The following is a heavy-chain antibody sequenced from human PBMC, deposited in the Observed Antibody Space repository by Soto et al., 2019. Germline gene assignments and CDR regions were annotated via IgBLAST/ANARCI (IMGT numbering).Heavy chain of an antibody. CDR3: ATLTNSLGYCSSTSCYGGGWFDP. D-gene: IGHD2-2*01. V-gene: IGHV1-69*06. CDR1: GGTFSSYA. Sequence: QVQLVQSGAEVKKPGSSVKVSCKASGGTFSSYAISWVRQAPGQGLEWMGGIIPIFGTANYAQKFQGRVTITADKSTSTAYMELSSLRSEDTAVYYCATLTNSLGYCSSTSCYGGGWFDPWGQGTLVTVSS. CDR2: IIPIFGTA. J-gene: IGHJ5*02.